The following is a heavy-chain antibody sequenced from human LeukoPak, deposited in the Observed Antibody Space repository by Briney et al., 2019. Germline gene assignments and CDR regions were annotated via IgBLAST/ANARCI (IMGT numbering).Heavy chain of an antibody. D-gene: IGHD6-13*01. Sequence: GGSLRLSCAASGFTFSSYAMSWVRKAPGKGLEWVSAISGSGGSTYYADSVKGRFTISRDNSKNTLYLQMNSLRAEDTAVYYCAKARYSSSRTGYYFDYWGQGTLVTVSS. V-gene: IGHV3-23*01. CDR1: GFTFSSYA. J-gene: IGHJ4*02. CDR2: ISGSGGST. CDR3: AKARYSSSRTGYYFDY.